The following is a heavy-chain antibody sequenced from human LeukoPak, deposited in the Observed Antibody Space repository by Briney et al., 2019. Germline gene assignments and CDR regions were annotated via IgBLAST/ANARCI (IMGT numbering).Heavy chain of an antibody. D-gene: IGHD1-1*01. CDR3: TRRGSATGTNYRLAY. CDR2: MSPNSGDT. V-gene: IGHV1-8*01. J-gene: IGHJ4*02. Sequence: GASVRVSCKTSGYTFTNLDINWLRQAPGQGLEWMGWMSPNSGDTGYAQKFQGRVTLTRSTSTSTAYMELSSLTSEDTAIYYCTRRGSATGTNYRLAYWGQGTLVTVSS. CDR1: GYTFTNLD.